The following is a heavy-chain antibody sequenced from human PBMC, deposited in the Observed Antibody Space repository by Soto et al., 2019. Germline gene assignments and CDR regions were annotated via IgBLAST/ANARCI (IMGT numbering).Heavy chain of an antibody. D-gene: IGHD3-22*01. J-gene: IGHJ5*02. CDR2: IIPIFGTT. CDR3: ARGGSSGYFFNSFDP. Sequence: ASVKVSCKASGGTFSSYAISWVRQAPGQGLEWMGGIIPIFGTTNYAQEFQGRVTITADESTSTAYMELSSLRSEDTAVYYCARGGSSGYFFNSFDPWGQGTLVTVYS. CDR1: GGTFSSYA. V-gene: IGHV1-69*13.